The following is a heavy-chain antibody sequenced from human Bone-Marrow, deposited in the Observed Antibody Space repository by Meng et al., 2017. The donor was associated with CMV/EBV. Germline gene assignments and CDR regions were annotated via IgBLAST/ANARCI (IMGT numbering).Heavy chain of an antibody. CDR3: ARDAYYYDSSGYYGY. CDR2: ISSSGSTI. J-gene: IGHJ4*02. Sequence: GESLKISCAASGFTFSDYYMSWIRQAPGKGLEWVSYISSSGSTIYYADSVKGRFTVSRDNAKNSLYLQMNSLRAEDTAVYYCARDAYYYDSSGYYGYWGQGTWSPSPQ. CDR1: GFTFSDYY. D-gene: IGHD3-22*01. V-gene: IGHV3-11*04.